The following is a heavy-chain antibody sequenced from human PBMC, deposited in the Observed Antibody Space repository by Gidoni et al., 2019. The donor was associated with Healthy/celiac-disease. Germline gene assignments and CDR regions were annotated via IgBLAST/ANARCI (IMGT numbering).Heavy chain of an antibody. D-gene: IGHD6-13*01. Sequence: EVQLVESGGGLVQPGRSLRLSCAASGFTFDDYAMHWVRHAPGKGLEWVSGISWNSGSIGYADSVKGRFTISRDNAKNSLYLQMNSLRAEDTALYYCAKDISPYSSSWVDYWGQGTLVTVSS. CDR2: ISWNSGSI. CDR1: GFTFDDYA. J-gene: IGHJ4*02. V-gene: IGHV3-9*01. CDR3: AKDISPYSSSWVDY.